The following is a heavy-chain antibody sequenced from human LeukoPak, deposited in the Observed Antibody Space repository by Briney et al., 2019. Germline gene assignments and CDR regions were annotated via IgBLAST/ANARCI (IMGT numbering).Heavy chain of an antibody. J-gene: IGHJ6*03. D-gene: IGHD3-3*01. V-gene: IGHV3-11*01. CDR2: ISSSGSTI. CDR3: ARAHYDFWSGYYSNYYYYYMDV. CDR1: GFTFSDYY. Sequence: GGSLRLSCAASGFTFSDYYMSWIRQAPGKGLEWVSYISSSGSTIYYADSVKGRFTISRDNAKNSLYLQMNSLRAEDTAVYYCARAHYDFWSGYYSNYYYYYMDVWGKGTTVTVSS.